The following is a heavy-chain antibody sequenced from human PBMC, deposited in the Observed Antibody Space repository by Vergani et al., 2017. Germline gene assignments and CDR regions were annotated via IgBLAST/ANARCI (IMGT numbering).Heavy chain of an antibody. CDR2: IYHSGST. J-gene: IGHJ5*02. D-gene: IGHD1-26*01. CDR3: ARAMNAYSGSPDGFDP. V-gene: IGHV4-38-2*01. Sequence: QVQLQESGPGLVKPSETLSLTCAVSGYSISSGYYWGWIRQPPGKGLEWIGSIYHSGSTYYNPSLKSRVTISVDTSKNQFSLKLSSVTAADTAVYYCARAMNAYSGSPDGFDPWGQGTLVTVSS. CDR1: GYSISSGYY.